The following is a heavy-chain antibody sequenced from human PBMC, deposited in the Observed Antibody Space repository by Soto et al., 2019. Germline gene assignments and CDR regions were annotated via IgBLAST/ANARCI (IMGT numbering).Heavy chain of an antibody. CDR1: GFTLSNYA. CDR3: AQVKAVDTVTTNLDL. Sequence: EVQLLESGGGLVQPGGSLRLSCAASGFTLSNYAITWVRQAPGKGLEWVSGISDSGDRTWYADSVKGRFTISRDNSRNTLFLQMNSLRVEDTALYYCAQVKAVDTVTTNLDLWGSGTVVTVSS. J-gene: IGHJ2*01. CDR2: ISDSGDRT. V-gene: IGHV3-23*01. D-gene: IGHD4-17*01.